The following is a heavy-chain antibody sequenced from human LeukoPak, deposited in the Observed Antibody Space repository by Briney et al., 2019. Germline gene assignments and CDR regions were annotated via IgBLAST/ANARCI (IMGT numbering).Heavy chain of an antibody. V-gene: IGHV4-34*01. CDR2: ISHSGIT. CDR3: ASTQLLTSWFDP. D-gene: IGHD2-2*01. Sequence: PSEILSLTCAVYGGSFSGYYWSWIRQSPGKGLEWIAEISHSGITNFNPSLKSRVTISVDTSKNQFSLKLSSVPAADTSVYYCASTQLLTSWFDPWGQGTLVTVSS. CDR1: GGSFSGYY. J-gene: IGHJ5*02.